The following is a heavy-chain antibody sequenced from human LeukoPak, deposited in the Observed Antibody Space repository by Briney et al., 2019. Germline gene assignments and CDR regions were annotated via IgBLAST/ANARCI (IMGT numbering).Heavy chain of an antibody. CDR3: AKGSLFGVVIIGYFDY. Sequence: GGSLRLSCAASGFTFSSYAMSWVRQAPGKGLEWVSAISGSGGSTHYADSVKGRFTISRDNSKNTLYLQMNSLRAEDTAVYYCAKGSLFGVVIIGYFDYWGQGTLVTVSS. D-gene: IGHD3-3*01. V-gene: IGHV3-23*01. J-gene: IGHJ4*02. CDR1: GFTFSSYA. CDR2: ISGSGGST.